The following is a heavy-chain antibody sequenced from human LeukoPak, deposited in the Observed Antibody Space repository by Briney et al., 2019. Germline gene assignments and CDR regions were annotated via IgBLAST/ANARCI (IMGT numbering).Heavy chain of an antibody. CDR1: GFTFSSYS. CDR2: ISSSSSYI. D-gene: IGHD3-10*01. V-gene: IGHV3-21*04. CDR3: ARVGHYGSGSCFES. J-gene: IGHJ4*02. Sequence: GGSLRLSCAASGFTFSSYSMNWVRQAPGKGLEWVSSISSSSSYIYYADSVKGRSTISRDNSKNTLYLQMNSLRAEDTAVYYCARVGHYGSGSCFESWGQGTLVTVSS.